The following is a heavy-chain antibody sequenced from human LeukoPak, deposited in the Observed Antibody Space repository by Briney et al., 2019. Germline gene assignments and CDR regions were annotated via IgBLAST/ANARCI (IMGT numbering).Heavy chain of an antibody. J-gene: IGHJ6*03. CDR2: ISSSGSTI. Sequence: PGGSLRLSCAASGFTFSGYEMNWVRQAPGKGLEWVSYISSSGSTIYYADSVKGRFTISRDNAKNSLYLQMNSLRAEDTAVYYCARLWTYCGGDCYSIDYYYYMDVWGKGTTVTVSS. V-gene: IGHV3-48*03. CDR3: ARLWTYCGGDCYSIDYYYYMDV. D-gene: IGHD2-21*02. CDR1: GFTFSGYE.